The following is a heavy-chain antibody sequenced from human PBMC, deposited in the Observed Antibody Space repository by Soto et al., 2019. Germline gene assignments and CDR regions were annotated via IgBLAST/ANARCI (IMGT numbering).Heavy chain of an antibody. CDR2: ISYDGSNK. CDR3: ARDMRDSSSWSFDY. V-gene: IGHV3-30-3*01. J-gene: IGHJ4*02. Sequence: QVQLVESGGGVVQPGRSLRLSCAASGFTFSSYAMHWVRQAPGKGLEWVAVISYDGSNKYYADSVKGRFTISRDNSKNTLYLQMNSLRAEDTAVYYCARDMRDSSSWSFDYWGQGTLVTVSS. D-gene: IGHD6-13*01. CDR1: GFTFSSYA.